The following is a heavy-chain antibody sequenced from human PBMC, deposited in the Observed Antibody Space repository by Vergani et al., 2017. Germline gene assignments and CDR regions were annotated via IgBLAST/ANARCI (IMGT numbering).Heavy chain of an antibody. CDR3: AKDPRPMVTSDWFDP. Sequence: EVQLLESGGGLVQPGGSLRLSCAASGFTFSSYAMSWVRQVPGKGLEWVSGISGSGGNTYYANSVKGRFTISRDSSKNTLYLQMSSLRAEDTALYYCAKDPRPMVTSDWFDPWGQGTLVTVSS. J-gene: IGHJ5*02. V-gene: IGHV3-23*01. CDR1: GFTFSSYA. D-gene: IGHD5-18*01. CDR2: ISGSGGNT.